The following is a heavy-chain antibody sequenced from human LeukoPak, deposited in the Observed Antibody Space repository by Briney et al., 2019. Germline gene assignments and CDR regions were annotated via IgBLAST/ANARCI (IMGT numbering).Heavy chain of an antibody. Sequence: GGSLRLSCAASGFTFSSYAMHWVRQAPGKGLEWVAVISYDGSIKYYADSVKGRFTISRDNSKNTLYLQVNSLRAEDTAVYYCARDNSSSWLEDYFDYWGQGTLVTVSS. CDR1: GFTFSSYA. V-gene: IGHV3-30*04. CDR2: ISYDGSIK. D-gene: IGHD6-13*01. CDR3: ARDNSSSWLEDYFDY. J-gene: IGHJ4*02.